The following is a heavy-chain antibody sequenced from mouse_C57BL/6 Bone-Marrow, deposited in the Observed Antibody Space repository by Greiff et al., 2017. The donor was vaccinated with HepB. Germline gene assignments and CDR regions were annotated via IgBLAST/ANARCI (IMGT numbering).Heavy chain of an antibody. CDR3: GRGYYGSSYSYFDV. V-gene: IGHV5-12*01. CDR1: GFTFSDYY. J-gene: IGHJ1*03. CDR2: ISNGGGST. Sequence: EVKLMESGGGLVQPGGSLKLSCAASGFTFSDYYMYWVRQTPEKRLEWVAYISNGGGSTYYPDTVKGRFTLSRDNAKNTLYLQMSRLKSEDTAMYYCGRGYYGSSYSYFDVWGTETTVTVSS. D-gene: IGHD1-1*01.